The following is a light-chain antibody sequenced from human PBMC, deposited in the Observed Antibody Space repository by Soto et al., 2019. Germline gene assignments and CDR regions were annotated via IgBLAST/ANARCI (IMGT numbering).Light chain of an antibody. CDR2: DAS. CDR1: QSVRSSY. V-gene: IGKV3D-20*01. CDR3: QQYGSSPFT. Sequence: EIVLTQYPATLSLSPGERATLSCGASQSVRSSYLAWYQQKPGLAPRLLIYDASSRATGIPDRFSGSGCGADFILTISRLEPEDFAVYYCQQYGSSPFTFGPGTKVDIK. J-gene: IGKJ3*01.